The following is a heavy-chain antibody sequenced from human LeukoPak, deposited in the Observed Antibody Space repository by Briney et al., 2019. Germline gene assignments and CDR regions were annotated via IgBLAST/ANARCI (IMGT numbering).Heavy chain of an antibody. CDR2: IRYDGNDK. Sequence: PGGSLRLSCAASGFTFSSYGMHWVRQAPGKGLEWVAFIRYDGNDKYYADSVKGRFTISRDNSKNTLYLQMNSLRAEDTAVYYCAKVQELMVRGPGAAFDYWGQGTLVTVSS. CDR1: GFTFSSYG. J-gene: IGHJ4*02. D-gene: IGHD3-10*01. CDR3: AKVQELMVRGPGAAFDY. V-gene: IGHV3-30*02.